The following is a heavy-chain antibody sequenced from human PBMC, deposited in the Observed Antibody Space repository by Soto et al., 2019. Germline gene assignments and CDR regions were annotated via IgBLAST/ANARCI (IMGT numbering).Heavy chain of an antibody. CDR3: ARDEYRLLSSASWFDT. J-gene: IGHJ5*02. V-gene: IGHV4-30-4*02. Sequence: PSCTMSLTSAVCRGCVRISADWGWIHQTPGKGLEWIGYIYHTGNTYYNPSLRSRVSISVGKSKSQFSLKLISVTAADTAVYFCARDEYRLLSSASWFDTWGEGTLLTVSS. CDR1: RGCVRISAD. CDR2: IYHTGNT. D-gene: IGHD2-2*01.